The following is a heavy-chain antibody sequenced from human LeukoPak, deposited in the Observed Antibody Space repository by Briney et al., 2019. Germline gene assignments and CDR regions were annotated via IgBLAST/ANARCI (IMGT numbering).Heavy chain of an antibody. Sequence: GGSLRLSCAASGFSFTSYAMSWVRQAQGKGLEWVSAVSRSGGSTYYADSVKGRFTISRDNSKNTLYLQMNSLRAEDTAIYYCARETLEGKFDPWGQGILVTVSS. D-gene: IGHD1-1*01. CDR3: ARETLEGKFDP. V-gene: IGHV3-23*01. J-gene: IGHJ5*02. CDR1: GFSFTSYA. CDR2: VSRSGGST.